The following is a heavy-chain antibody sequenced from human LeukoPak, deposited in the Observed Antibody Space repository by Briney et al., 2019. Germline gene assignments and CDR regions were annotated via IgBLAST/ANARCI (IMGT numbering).Heavy chain of an antibody. CDR2: FDPDDGET. CDR1: GYTLIELS. Sequence: ASVKVSCKVSGYTLIELSMHWVRQAPGKGLEWMGGFDPDDGETIYAQKFQGRVTMTEDTSTDTAYMELSSLRSEDTAVYYCARRAEAGPRPYSFDPWGQGTLVTVSS. V-gene: IGHV1-24*01. CDR3: ARRAEAGPRPYSFDP. J-gene: IGHJ5*02. D-gene: IGHD6-13*01.